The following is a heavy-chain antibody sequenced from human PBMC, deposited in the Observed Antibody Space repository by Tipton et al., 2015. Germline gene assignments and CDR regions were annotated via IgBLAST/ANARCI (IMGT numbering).Heavy chain of an antibody. J-gene: IGHJ4*02. V-gene: IGHV5-51*01. CDR3: VRRARRVGSHSYPYYFDY. D-gene: IGHD1-26*01. Sequence: QSGPEVKKPGESLKISCKGSGYIFTSFWIGWVSQRPGKGLEWMGTISPGDSETRYTPSFQGQVTISADKSITTAYLQWRSLKASDTAMYYCVRRARRVGSHSYPYYFDYWGQGTLVPVSS. CDR2: ISPGDSET. CDR1: GYIFTSFW.